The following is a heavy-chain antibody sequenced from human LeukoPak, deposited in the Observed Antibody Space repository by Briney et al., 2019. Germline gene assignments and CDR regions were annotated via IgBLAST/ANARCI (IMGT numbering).Heavy chain of an antibody. V-gene: IGHV3-30*04. CDR2: ISYDGSNK. CDR1: GFTFSSYA. D-gene: IGHD2-2*01. CDR3: ARSHNYCSSTSCYGSDY. Sequence: GGSLRLSCAASGFTFSSYAMHWVRQAPGKGLEWVAVISYDGSNKYYADSVKGRFTISRDNSKNTLYLQMNSLRAEDTAVYYCARSHNYCSSTSCYGSDYWGQGTLVTVSS. J-gene: IGHJ4*02.